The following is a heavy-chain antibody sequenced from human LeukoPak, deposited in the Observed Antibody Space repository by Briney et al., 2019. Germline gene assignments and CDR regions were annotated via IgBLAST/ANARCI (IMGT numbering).Heavy chain of an antibody. Sequence: SETLSLTCTVSGGSISSYNWSWIRQPPGKGLEWIGYIYYSGSTNYNPSLKSRVTISVDTSKNQFSLKLSSVTDADTAVYYCARDRRDYYDSSGYSYYYGMDVWGQGTTVTVSS. V-gene: IGHV4-59*01. J-gene: IGHJ6*02. CDR1: GGSISSYN. CDR2: IYYSGST. D-gene: IGHD3-22*01. CDR3: ARDRRDYYDSSGYSYYYGMDV.